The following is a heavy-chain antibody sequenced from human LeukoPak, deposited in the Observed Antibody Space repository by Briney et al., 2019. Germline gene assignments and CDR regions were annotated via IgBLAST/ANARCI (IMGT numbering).Heavy chain of an antibody. J-gene: IGHJ3*02. Sequence: GGSLRLSCAASGFTFSRNWMIWVRQAPGKRLEWVANINQDGSEKYYVDSVKGRFTISRDNAKNSLFLQMNSLRAEDTAVYYCARVGSGDFLGAFDIWGQGTMVTVSS. CDR2: INQDGSEK. CDR1: GFTFSRNW. D-gene: IGHD3-10*01. V-gene: IGHV3-7*03. CDR3: ARVGSGDFLGAFDI.